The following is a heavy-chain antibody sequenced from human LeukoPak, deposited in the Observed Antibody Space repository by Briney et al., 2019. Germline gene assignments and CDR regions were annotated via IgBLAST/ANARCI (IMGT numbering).Heavy chain of an antibody. CDR2: ISWNSGSI. Sequence: GGSLRLSCAASGFTFSSYAMHWVRQAPGKGLEWVSGISWNSGSIGYADSVKGRFTISRDNAKNSLYLQMNSLRAEDTALYYCAKAPRITMVRGVIDYWGQGTLVTVSS. CDR3: AKAPRITMVRGVIDY. J-gene: IGHJ4*02. V-gene: IGHV3-9*01. D-gene: IGHD3-10*01. CDR1: GFTFSSYA.